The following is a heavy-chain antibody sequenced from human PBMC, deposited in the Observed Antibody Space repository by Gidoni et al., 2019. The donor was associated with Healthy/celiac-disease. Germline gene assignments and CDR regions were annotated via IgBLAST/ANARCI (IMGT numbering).Heavy chain of an antibody. CDR1: GYSFTSYW. CDR3: AIQTGGYYKTGFDY. V-gene: IGHV5-10-1*03. J-gene: IGHJ4*02. Sequence: EVQLLQSGAEVKKPGASLRISCKGAGYSFTSYWISWVRQMPGKVLEWRGRIDPSDSYTNYSPSFQGHFTISADKSISTAYLQWSSLKASDTAMYYCAIQTGGYYKTGFDYWGQGTLVTVSS. CDR2: IDPSDSYT. D-gene: IGHD3-22*01.